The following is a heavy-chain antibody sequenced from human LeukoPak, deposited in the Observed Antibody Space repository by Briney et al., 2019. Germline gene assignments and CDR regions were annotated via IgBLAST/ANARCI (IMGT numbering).Heavy chain of an antibody. V-gene: IGHV4-59*01. Sequence: KPSETLSLTCAVSGGSISSYYWSWIRQPPGKGLEWIGYIYYSGSTNYNPSLKSRVTISVDTSKNQFSLKLSSVTAADTAVYYCARDSEHGYCSGGSCYSVVSSNWFDPWGQGTLVTVSS. D-gene: IGHD2-15*01. CDR1: GGSISSYY. J-gene: IGHJ5*02. CDR3: ARDSEHGYCSGGSCYSVVSSNWFDP. CDR2: IYYSGST.